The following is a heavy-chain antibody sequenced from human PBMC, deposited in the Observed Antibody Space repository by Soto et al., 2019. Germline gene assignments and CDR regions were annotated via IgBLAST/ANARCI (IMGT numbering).Heavy chain of an antibody. D-gene: IGHD2-15*01. Sequence: KTSETLSLTCTVSGGSISRYYWSWIRQPAGKGLEWIGRIYTSGSTNYNPSLKSRVTMSVDTSKNQFSLKLSSVTAADTAVYYCARDLLGDNYYYGMDVWGQGTTVTVSS. V-gene: IGHV4-4*07. CDR3: ARDLLGDNYYYGMDV. CDR2: IYTSGST. J-gene: IGHJ6*02. CDR1: GGSISRYY.